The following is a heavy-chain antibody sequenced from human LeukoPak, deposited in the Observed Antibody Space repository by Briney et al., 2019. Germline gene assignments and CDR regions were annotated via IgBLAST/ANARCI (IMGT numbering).Heavy chain of an antibody. CDR2: ISYDGSNK. CDR1: GFTFSSYA. Sequence: GRSLRLSCAASGFTFSSYAMHWVRQAPGKGLEWVAVISYDGSNKYYADSVKGRFTISRDDSKNTLYLQMNGLRAEDTAVYYCARETGPDAFDIWGQGTMVTVSS. J-gene: IGHJ3*02. CDR3: ARETGPDAFDI. V-gene: IGHV3-30-3*01. D-gene: IGHD1-1*01.